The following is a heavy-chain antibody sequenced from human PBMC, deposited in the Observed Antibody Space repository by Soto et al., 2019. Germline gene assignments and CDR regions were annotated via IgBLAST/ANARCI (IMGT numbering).Heavy chain of an antibody. J-gene: IGHJ4*02. CDR2: ISAYNGNT. CDR3: PRDSRWARGSYYAC. CDR1: GYTFTSYG. D-gene: IGHD1-26*01. V-gene: IGHV1-18*01. Sequence: QVQLVQSGAEVKKPGASVKVSCKASGYTFTSYGISCVRQAPGHGLEWMGWISAYNGNTNYAQKRQGRVTMTTDTSTSTDYMELRSLRSDDTAVYYCPRDSRWARGSYYACWGQGTLVTVSS.